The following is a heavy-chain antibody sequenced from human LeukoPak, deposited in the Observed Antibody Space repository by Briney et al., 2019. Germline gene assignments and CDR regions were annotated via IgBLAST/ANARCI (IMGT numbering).Heavy chain of an antibody. CDR1: GFTFSSYS. D-gene: IGHD5-18*01. Sequence: GGSLRLSCAASGFTFSSYSMNWVRQAPGKGLEWVSSIGSSSSYIYYADSVKGRFTISRDNSKNTLYLQMNSLRAEDTAVYYCAKCGYSYGDFDYWGQGTLVTVSS. CDR3: AKCGYSYGDFDY. J-gene: IGHJ4*02. CDR2: IGSSSSYI. V-gene: IGHV3-21*04.